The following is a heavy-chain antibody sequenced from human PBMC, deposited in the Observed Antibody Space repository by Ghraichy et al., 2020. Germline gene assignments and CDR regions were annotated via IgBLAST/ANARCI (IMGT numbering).Heavy chain of an antibody. CDR2: IYYSGTT. Sequence: GSLRLSCTVSGGSVSSGNYYWSWIRQPPGKGLEWIGFIYYSGTTNYNPSLKSRVTISVDTSKNQFSLKLSSVTAADTAVYFCAREGLSGYDFFDYWGQGTLVTVSS. D-gene: IGHD5-12*01. CDR3: AREGLSGYDFFDY. V-gene: IGHV4-61*01. J-gene: IGHJ4*02. CDR1: GGSVSSGNYY.